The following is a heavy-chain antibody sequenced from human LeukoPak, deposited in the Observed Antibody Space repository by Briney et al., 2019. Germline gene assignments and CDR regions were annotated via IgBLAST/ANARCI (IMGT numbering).Heavy chain of an antibody. CDR2: IITIFGIA. J-gene: IGHJ4*02. V-gene: IGHV1-69*04. CDR1: GGTFSSYA. Sequence: SVKVSCKASGGTFSSYAISRVRQAPGQGLEWMGRIITIFGIANYAQKFQGRVTITADKSTSTAYMGLSSLSYEDTAVYYCARDRGYDSSGYYYSPLDYWGQGTLVTVSS. CDR3: ARDRGYDSSGYYYSPLDY. D-gene: IGHD3-22*01.